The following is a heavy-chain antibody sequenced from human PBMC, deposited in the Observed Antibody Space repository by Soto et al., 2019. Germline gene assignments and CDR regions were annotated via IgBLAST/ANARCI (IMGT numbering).Heavy chain of an antibody. CDR1: GFTFSSYG. CDR2: IWYDGSNK. J-gene: IGHJ3*01. CDR3: ARGGYCSGGSCYEVGVFDF. D-gene: IGHD2-15*01. V-gene: IGHV3-33*01. Sequence: QVQLVESGGGVVQPGRSLRLSCAASGFTFSSYGMHWVRQAPGKGLEWVAVIWYDGSNKYYADSVKGRFTISRDNSKNTLYLQMNSLGAENTAVYYCARGGYCSGGSCYEVGVFDFGGQGTMFTVSS.